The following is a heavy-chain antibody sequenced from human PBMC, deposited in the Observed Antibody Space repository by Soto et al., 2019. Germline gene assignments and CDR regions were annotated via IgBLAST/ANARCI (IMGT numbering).Heavy chain of an antibody. Sequence: SETLSLTCTVSGGSISSSSYYWGWIRQPPGKGLEWIGSIFYSGSTYYNPSLKSRVTISVDTSKNQFSLKLSSVTAADTAVYYCAREIAAGGPYFDYWGQGTLVTVSS. J-gene: IGHJ4*02. CDR2: IFYSGST. D-gene: IGHD6-13*01. CDR3: AREIAAGGPYFDY. CDR1: GGSISSSSYY. V-gene: IGHV4-39*07.